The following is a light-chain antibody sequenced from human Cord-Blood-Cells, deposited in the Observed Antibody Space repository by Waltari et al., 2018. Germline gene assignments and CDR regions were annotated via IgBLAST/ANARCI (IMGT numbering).Light chain of an antibody. CDR1: QGISNY. CDR3: QKYNSAPPTLT. V-gene: IGKV1-27*01. Sequence: DIQMTQSPSSLSASVGDRVTINCRASQGISNYLAWYQQKPGKVPKLLIYAASTLQSGVPSRFSGSGSGTDFTLTISSLQPEDVATYYCQKYNSAPPTLTFGGGTKVEIK. CDR2: AAS. J-gene: IGKJ4*01.